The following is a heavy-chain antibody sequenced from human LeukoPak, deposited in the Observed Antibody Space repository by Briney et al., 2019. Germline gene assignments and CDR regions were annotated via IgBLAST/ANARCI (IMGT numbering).Heavy chain of an antibody. D-gene: IGHD2-2*01. CDR3: ARARIECSSTSCPPPPARPFDI. J-gene: IGHJ3*02. CDR2: INTNTGNP. CDR1: GYTFTSYA. V-gene: IGHV7-4-1*02. Sequence: ASVKVSCKASGYTFTSYAMNWVRQAPGQGLEWMGWINTNTGNPTYAQGFTGRFVFSLDTSVSTAYLQISSLKAEDTAVYYCARARIECSSTSCPPPPARPFDIWGQGTMVTVSS.